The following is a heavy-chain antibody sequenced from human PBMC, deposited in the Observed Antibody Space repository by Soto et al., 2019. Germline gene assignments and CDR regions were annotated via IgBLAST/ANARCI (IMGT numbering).Heavy chain of an antibody. J-gene: IGHJ3*01. V-gene: IGHV1-69*12. CDR2: IIPIFGTI. CDR3: ASSGLTFGPVAVGAAFDF. CDR1: GGTFDSNA. D-gene: IGHD3-10*01. Sequence: QVQLVQSGTEVRKPGSSVKVSCKASGGTFDSNAISWVRLAPGQGLEWMGGIIPIFGTINNAQKFQDRVTTTADASAHIVSIALISPRSEDTAIYYCASSGLTFGPVAVGAAFDFWGQGTLVTVSS.